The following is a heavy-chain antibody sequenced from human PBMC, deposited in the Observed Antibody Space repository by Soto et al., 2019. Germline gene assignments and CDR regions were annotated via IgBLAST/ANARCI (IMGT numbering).Heavy chain of an antibody. D-gene: IGHD3-3*01. CDR2: ISGGGHRT. CDR3: AKAHQYYNLRSGFCNDY. CDR1: VFTFSTSA. V-gene: IGHV3-23*01. Sequence: WGSLRLACASSVFTFSTSAMSWVRQAPGKGLEWVSGISGGGHRTYNADSVKGRFTISRDNSKNTLYLQMNSLRGEDTAVYYCAKAHQYYNLRSGFCNDYWGQGTQVTVSS. J-gene: IGHJ4*02.